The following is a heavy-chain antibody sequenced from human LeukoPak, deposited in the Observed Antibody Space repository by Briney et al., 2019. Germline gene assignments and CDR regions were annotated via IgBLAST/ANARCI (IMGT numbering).Heavy chain of an antibody. CDR1: GFTFSDYY. D-gene: IGHD2-21*02. Sequence: GGSLRLSCAASGFTFSDYYMSWIRQAPGKGLEWVSYISSSGSTIYYADSVKGRFTISRDNAKNSLYLQMNSLRAEDTAVYYCAGLAYCGGDCYFTFDYWGQGTLVTVSS. V-gene: IGHV3-11*01. J-gene: IGHJ4*02. CDR3: AGLAYCGGDCYFTFDY. CDR2: ISSSGSTI.